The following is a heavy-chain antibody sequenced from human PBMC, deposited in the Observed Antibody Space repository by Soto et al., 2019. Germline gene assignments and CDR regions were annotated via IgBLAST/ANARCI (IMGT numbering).Heavy chain of an antibody. CDR3: ARESSSWYDYYYYYGMDV. CDR2: ISYDGSNK. V-gene: IGHV3-30-3*01. Sequence: VGSLRLSGAASGFTFSSYAMHWVRQAPGKGLELVAVISYDGSNKYYADSVKGRFTISRDNSKNTLYLQMNSLRAEDTAVYYCARESSSWYDYYYYYGMDVWGQGTTVTVSS. J-gene: IGHJ6*02. D-gene: IGHD6-13*01. CDR1: GFTFSSYA.